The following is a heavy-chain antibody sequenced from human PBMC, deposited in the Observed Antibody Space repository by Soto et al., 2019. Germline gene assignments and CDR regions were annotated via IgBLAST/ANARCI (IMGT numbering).Heavy chain of an antibody. Sequence: GGSLRLSCAASGFTFSSYGMHWVRQAPGKGLEWVAVISYDGSNKYYADSVKGRFTISRDNSKNTLYLQMNSLRAEDTAVYYCAKDRNWNVDYWGQGTMVTVYS. V-gene: IGHV3-30*18. CDR2: ISYDGSNK. D-gene: IGHD1-1*01. CDR3: AKDRNWNVDY. CDR1: GFTFSSYG. J-gene: IGHJ4*02.